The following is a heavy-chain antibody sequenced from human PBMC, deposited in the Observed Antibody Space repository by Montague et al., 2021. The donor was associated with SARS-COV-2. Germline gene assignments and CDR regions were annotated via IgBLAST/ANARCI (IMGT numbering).Heavy chain of an antibody. CDR3: TRDKTLLWFGELYWYFDL. Sequence: SLRLSCASSGFTFGDYSMSWVRQAPGKGLEWVSFIRSTVHGGTTEYAASVKGRFTISRDDSKSIAYLQMNSLKTEDTAVYYGTRDKTLLWFGELYWYFDLWGRGTLVTVSS. CDR1: GFTFGDYS. J-gene: IGHJ2*01. V-gene: IGHV3-49*04. D-gene: IGHD3-10*01. CDR2: IRSTVHGGTT.